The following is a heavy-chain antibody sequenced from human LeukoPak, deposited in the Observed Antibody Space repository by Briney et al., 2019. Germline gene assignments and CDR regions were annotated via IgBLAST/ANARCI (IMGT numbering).Heavy chain of an antibody. Sequence: ASVKVSCKASGGTFSSYAISWVRQAPGQGLEWMGGIIPIFGTANYAQKFQGRVTITADESTSTAYMELSSLRSEDTAVYYCARARATAVTRGQDGLPRDYWGQGTLVTVSS. J-gene: IGHJ4*02. CDR1: GGTFSSYA. CDR2: IIPIFGTA. D-gene: IGHD4-17*01. CDR3: ARARATAVTRGQDGLPRDY. V-gene: IGHV1-69*13.